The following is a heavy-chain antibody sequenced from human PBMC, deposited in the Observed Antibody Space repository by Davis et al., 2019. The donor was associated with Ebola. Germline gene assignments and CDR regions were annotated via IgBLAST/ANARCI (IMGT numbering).Heavy chain of an antibody. J-gene: IGHJ4*02. CDR1: GFTFSSYW. Sequence: PGGSLRLSCAASGFTFSSYWMSWVRQAPGKGLEWVAVISYDGSNKYYADSVKGRFTISRDNSKNTLYLQMNSLRAEDTAVYYCAKDFYKGYSSGWYSSYYFDYWGQGTLVTVSS. D-gene: IGHD6-19*01. CDR3: AKDFYKGYSSGWYSSYYFDY. V-gene: IGHV3-30*18. CDR2: ISYDGSNK.